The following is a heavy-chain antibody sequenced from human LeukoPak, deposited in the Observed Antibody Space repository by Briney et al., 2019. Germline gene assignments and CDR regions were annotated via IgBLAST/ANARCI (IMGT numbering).Heavy chain of an antibody. J-gene: IGHJ6*03. D-gene: IGHD2-2*01. V-gene: IGHV3-30*02. CDR3: AKDGVPAAAPDYYMDV. CDR2: IRYDGSIK. Sequence: GGSLRLSCAASGFTFSSYGMHWVRQAPGKGLEWVAFIRYDGSIKYYADSVKGRFTISRDNSKNTLYLQMNSLRAEDTAVYYCAKDGVPAAAPDYYMDVWGKGTTVTVSS. CDR1: GFTFSSYG.